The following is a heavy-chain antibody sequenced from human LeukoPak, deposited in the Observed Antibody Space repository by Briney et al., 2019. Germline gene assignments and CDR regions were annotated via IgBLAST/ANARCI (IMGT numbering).Heavy chain of an antibody. J-gene: IGHJ4*02. D-gene: IGHD3-22*01. CDR2: IYSAGTT. Sequence: PGGSLRLSCAASGFTVSRNYYMNWVRQAPGKGLEWVSVIYSAGTTYYADSVKGRFTISRDNSKNTVYLQMNSLRAEDTAVYYCAKDRGYYDTSGYLIWGQGTLVTVSS. CDR3: AKDRGYYDTSGYLI. CDR1: GFTVSRNY. V-gene: IGHV3-53*01.